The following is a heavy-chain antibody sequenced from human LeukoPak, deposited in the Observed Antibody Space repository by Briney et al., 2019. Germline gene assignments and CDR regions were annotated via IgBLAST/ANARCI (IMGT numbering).Heavy chain of an antibody. CDR2: IYYSGST. CDR1: GCSISSYY. D-gene: IGHD2-15*01. CDR3: ASRVAAEYYFEY. V-gene: IGHV4-59*01. J-gene: IGHJ4*02. Sequence: PSETLSLTCTVTGCSISSYYCSSIRQPPAKGLEWIRYIYYSGSTNYNPSLKSRLTISVDTSKNQFSLKLSSVTAADTSVYYCASRVAAEYYFEYWGQGTLVTVSS.